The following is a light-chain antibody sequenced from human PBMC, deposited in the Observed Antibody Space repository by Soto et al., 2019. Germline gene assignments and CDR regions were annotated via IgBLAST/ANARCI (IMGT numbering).Light chain of an antibody. CDR1: ENIGAT. V-gene: IGKV3-15*01. J-gene: IGKJ5*01. CDR3: QQYNNWPIT. Sequence: EIVMTQSPATLSVSPGERATLSCRASENIGATLAWYQQKPGQAPRLLFYGASTRATGTPARFSGSGFGTEFTLTISSLQSEDFEIYSCQQYNNWPITFGQGTRLEIK. CDR2: GAS.